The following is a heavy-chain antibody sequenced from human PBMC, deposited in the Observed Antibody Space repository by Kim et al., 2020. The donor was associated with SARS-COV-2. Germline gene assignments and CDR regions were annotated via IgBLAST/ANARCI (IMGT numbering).Heavy chain of an antibody. D-gene: IGHD6-19*01. Sequence: VKGRFTISRDNSKNSLYLQMNSLRTEDTALYYCAKDITSVVGSMWPAFDIWGQGTMVTVSS. J-gene: IGHJ3*02. V-gene: IGHV3-43*01. CDR3: AKDITSVVGSMWPAFDI.